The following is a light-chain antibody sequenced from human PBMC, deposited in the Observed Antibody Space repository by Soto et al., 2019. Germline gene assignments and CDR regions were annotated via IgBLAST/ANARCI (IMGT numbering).Light chain of an antibody. CDR3: QQYNRYSIT. V-gene: IGKV1-5*01. J-gene: IGKJ5*01. CDR2: DAS. CDR1: QSISNC. Sequence: DVQMTQSPSTLSASVGDRVTITCRASQSISNCLAWYQQKPGKAPKLLIYDASNLESGVPSRFSGSGSGTEFTLTISSLQTDDFATYYCQQYNRYSITFGQGTRLEIK.